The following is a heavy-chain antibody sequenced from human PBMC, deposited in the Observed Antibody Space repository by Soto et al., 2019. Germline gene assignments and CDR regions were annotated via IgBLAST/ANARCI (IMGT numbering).Heavy chain of an antibody. V-gene: IGHV4-59*01. CDR2: IYYSGST. CDR3: AANLWGGAFDI. D-gene: IGHD3-10*01. Sequence: QVQLQESGPGLVKPSETLSLTCTVSGGSISSYYWSWIRQPPGKGLEWIGLIYYSGSTNYNPSLRSRVTMSVDSYKNQFSLKLSSVTAADTALYYCAANLWGGAFDIWGQGTMVSVSS. J-gene: IGHJ3*02. CDR1: GGSISSYY.